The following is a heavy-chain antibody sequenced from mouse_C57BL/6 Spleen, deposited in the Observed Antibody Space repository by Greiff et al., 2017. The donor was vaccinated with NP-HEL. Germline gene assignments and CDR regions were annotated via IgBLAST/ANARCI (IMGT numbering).Heavy chain of an antibody. CDR2: INPGSGGT. CDR1: GYAFTNYL. J-gene: IGHJ2*01. CDR3: ARDSSGYVRDY. V-gene: IGHV1-54*01. Sequence: VQLQQSGAELVRPGTSVKVSCKASGYAFTNYLIEWVKQRPGQGLEWIGVINPGSGGTNYNEKFKGKATLTADKSSSTAYMQLSSLTSEDSAVYFCARDSSGYVRDYWGQGTTLTVSS. D-gene: IGHD3-2*02.